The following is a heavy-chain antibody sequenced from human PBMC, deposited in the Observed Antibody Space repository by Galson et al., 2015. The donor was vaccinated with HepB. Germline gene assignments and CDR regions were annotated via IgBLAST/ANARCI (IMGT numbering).Heavy chain of an antibody. CDR3: VHTPPKEDIVQMLYFDH. CDR2: IYGDDDD. J-gene: IGHJ4*02. D-gene: IGHD3-16*01. V-gene: IGHV2-5*02. CDR1: GFSLSTSAVG. Sequence: PALVKPTQTLTLTCSFSGFSLSTSAVGVGWVRQPPGKALEWLALIYGDDDDLYSPSLKHRLTITKDTSKNQVVLTMTDMDPVDTATYYCVHTPPKEDIVQMLYFDHWGQGAPITVSS.